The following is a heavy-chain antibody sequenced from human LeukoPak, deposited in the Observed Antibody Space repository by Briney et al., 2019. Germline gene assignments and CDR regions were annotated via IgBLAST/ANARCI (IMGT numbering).Heavy chain of an antibody. V-gene: IGHV7-4-1*02. J-gene: IGHJ4*02. Sequence: ASVKVSCKASGYTFTSYAMNWVRQAPGQGLEWMGWINTNTGNPTYAQGFTGRFVFSLDTSVSTAYLQISSLKAEDTAVYYCAETYYDFWSGYYYFDYWGQGTLVTVSS. CDR1: GYTFTSYA. D-gene: IGHD3-3*01. CDR2: INTNTGNP. CDR3: AETYYDFWSGYYYFDY.